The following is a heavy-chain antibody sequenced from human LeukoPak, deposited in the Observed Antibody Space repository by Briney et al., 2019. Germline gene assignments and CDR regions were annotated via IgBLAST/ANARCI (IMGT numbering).Heavy chain of an antibody. CDR3: ARLKYYYGSGSYAVDY. D-gene: IGHD3-10*01. J-gene: IGHJ4*02. Sequence: PSETLSLTCTVPGGSISSYYWSWIRQPPGKGLEWIGYIYYSGSTNYNPSLKSRVTISVDTSKNLFSLKLNSVTAADTAVYYCARLKYYYGSGSYAVDYWGQGTLVTVSS. V-gene: IGHV4-59*01. CDR1: GGSISSYY. CDR2: IYYSGST.